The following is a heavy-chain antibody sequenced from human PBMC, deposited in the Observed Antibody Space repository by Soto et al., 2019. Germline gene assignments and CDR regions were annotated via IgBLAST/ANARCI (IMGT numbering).Heavy chain of an antibody. D-gene: IGHD3-10*01. CDR1: GFTFSSYS. J-gene: IGHJ4*02. CDR3: ARWIIVVRGVIIPFDY. CDR2: ISSSSSYI. V-gene: IGHV3-21*01. Sequence: GGSLRLSCAASGFTFSSYSMNWVRQAPGKGLEWVSSISSSSSYIYYADSVKGRFTISRDNAKNSVYLQMNSLRAEDTAVYYCARWIIVVRGVIIPFDYWGQGTLVTVSS.